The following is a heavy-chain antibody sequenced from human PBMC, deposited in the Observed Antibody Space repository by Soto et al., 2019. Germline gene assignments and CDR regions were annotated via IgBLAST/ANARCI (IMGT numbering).Heavy chain of an antibody. J-gene: IGHJ4*02. CDR2: IYYSGST. CDR1: GGSISSSSYY. Sequence: QLQLQESGPGLVKPSETLSLTCTVSGGSISSSSYYWGWIRQPPGKGLEWIGSIYYSGSTYYNPSLKSRVTISVDTSKNQFSLKLSSVTAADTAVYYCARQPYYYDRSGKTGGWGQGTLVTVSS. CDR3: ARQPYYYDRSGKTGG. V-gene: IGHV4-39*01. D-gene: IGHD3-22*01.